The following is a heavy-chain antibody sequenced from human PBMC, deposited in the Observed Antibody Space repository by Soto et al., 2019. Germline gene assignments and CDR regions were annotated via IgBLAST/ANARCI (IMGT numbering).Heavy chain of an antibody. Sequence: GASVKVSCKASGYTFTSYYMHGVRQAPGQGLEWMGIINPSDDTTTYAQKFQGRVTMTRDTSTSTVYMELSSLRSEDTAVYYCARALPRSSGYSYGALDYWGQGTLVTVSS. CDR1: GYTFTSYY. D-gene: IGHD5-18*01. CDR2: INPSDDTT. CDR3: ARALPRSSGYSYGALDY. V-gene: IGHV1-46*01. J-gene: IGHJ4*02.